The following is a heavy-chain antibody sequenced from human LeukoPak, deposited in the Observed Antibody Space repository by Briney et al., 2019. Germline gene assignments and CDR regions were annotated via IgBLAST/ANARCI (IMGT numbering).Heavy chain of an antibody. D-gene: IGHD3-22*01. J-gene: IGHJ4*02. CDR1: GFTFNIYS. V-gene: IGHV3-23*01. Sequence: GGSLRLSCAASGFTFNIYSMSWVRQAPGEGLEWVSSISSSGDFTVYAGSVKGRFTISRDNSKNTLYLQMNSLRAEDTAIYYCAKDRPNYYESNGHYYRRDGDYWGQGTLVTVSS. CDR2: ISSSGDFT. CDR3: AKDRPNYYESNGHYYRRDGDY.